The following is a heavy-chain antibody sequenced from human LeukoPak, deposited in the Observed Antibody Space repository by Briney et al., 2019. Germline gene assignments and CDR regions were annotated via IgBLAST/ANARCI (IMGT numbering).Heavy chain of an antibody. CDR1: GYTFTGYY. J-gene: IGHJ4*02. CDR3: ARTVTGTWGPLDY. D-gene: IGHD6-19*01. CDR2: INPNSGGT. Sequence: GASVKVSCKASGYTFTGYYMHWVRQAPGQGLEWMGWINPNSGGTNYAQKFQGRVTMTRDTSSSTAYMELSRLRSDDTAVYHCARTVTGTWGPLDYWGQGTLVTVSS. V-gene: IGHV1-2*02.